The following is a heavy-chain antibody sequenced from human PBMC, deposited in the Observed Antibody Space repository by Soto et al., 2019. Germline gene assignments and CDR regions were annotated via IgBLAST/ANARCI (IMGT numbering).Heavy chain of an antibody. CDR3: ARGDRGGSGSPASYYYSGLDV. CDR1: GFTFGSYA. J-gene: IGHJ6*02. V-gene: IGHV3-23*01. D-gene: IGHD3-10*01. CDR2: VSAGGDMT. Sequence: DVQLLESGGHLVQPGGSLRLSCAASGFTFGSYAMSWVRQAPGKGLEWVSSVSAGGDMTYYSDSVKGRFTISRDNSNNALFLQMNRLRIEDTALYYCARGDRGGSGSPASYYYSGLDVWGQGATVNVS.